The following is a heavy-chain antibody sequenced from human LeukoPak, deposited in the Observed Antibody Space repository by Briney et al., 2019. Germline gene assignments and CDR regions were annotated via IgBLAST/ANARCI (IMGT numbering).Heavy chain of an antibody. CDR2: INPYTGGT. V-gene: IGHV1-2*02. CDR3: ARAPSTITMVRGVTFDP. CDR1: GYTFTDYY. J-gene: IGHJ5*02. Sequence: ASVKVSCKASGYTFTDYYMHWVRQAPGQGLEWMGWINPYTGGTNYAQKLQGRVTMTTDTSTSTAYMELRSLRSDDTAVYYCARAPSTITMVRGVTFDPWGQGTLVTVSS. D-gene: IGHD3-10*01.